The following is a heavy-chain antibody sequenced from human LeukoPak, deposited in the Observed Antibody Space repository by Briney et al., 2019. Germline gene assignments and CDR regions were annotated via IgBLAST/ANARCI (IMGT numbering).Heavy chain of an antibody. CDR1: GGSISSSNW. CDR2: IYHSGST. J-gene: IGHJ4*02. D-gene: IGHD3-9*01. Sequence: SETLPLTCAVSGGSISSSNWWSWVRQPPGKGLEWIGEIYHSGSTNYIPSLKSRVTISVDKSKNQFSLKLSSVTAADTAVYYCARAVGYFDHSLDYWGQGTLVTVSS. CDR3: ARAVGYFDHSLDY. V-gene: IGHV4-4*02.